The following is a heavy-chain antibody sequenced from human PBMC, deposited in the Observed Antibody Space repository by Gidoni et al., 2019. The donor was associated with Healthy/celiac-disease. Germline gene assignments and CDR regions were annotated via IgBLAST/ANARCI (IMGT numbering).Heavy chain of an antibody. J-gene: IGHJ5*02. D-gene: IGHD1-26*01. V-gene: IGHV4-34*01. Sequence: QVQLQQWGAGLLKPSETLSLTCAVSGGSFSGDYWSWIRQPPGKGLEWIGEINHSGSTNYNPSLKSRVTISVDTSKNQFSLKLSSVTAADTAVYYCARVRSIVGASYGWFDPWGQGTLVTVSS. CDR1: GGSFSGDY. CDR3: ARVRSIVGASYGWFDP. CDR2: INHSGST.